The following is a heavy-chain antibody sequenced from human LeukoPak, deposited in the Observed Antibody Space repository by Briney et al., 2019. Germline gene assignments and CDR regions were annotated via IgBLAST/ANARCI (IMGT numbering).Heavy chain of an antibody. CDR2: ISWNSGSI. Sequence: PGRSLRLSCAASGFTFDDYAMHWVRQAPGKGLEWVSGISWNSGSIGYADSVKGRFTISRDNAKNSLYLQMNSLRAEGTALYYCAKDIYYYDSSGYFDYWGQGTLVTVSS. CDR3: AKDIYYYDSSGYFDY. D-gene: IGHD3-22*01. J-gene: IGHJ4*02. V-gene: IGHV3-9*01. CDR1: GFTFDDYA.